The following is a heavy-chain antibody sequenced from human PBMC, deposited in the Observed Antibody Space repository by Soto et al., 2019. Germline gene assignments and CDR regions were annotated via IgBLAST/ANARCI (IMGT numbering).Heavy chain of an antibody. J-gene: IGHJ6*03. Sequence: GSLRVSCAASGFTFSSYWMSWVRQAPGKGLEWVANIKQDGSEKYYVDSVKGRFTISRDNAKNSLYLQMNSLRAEDTAVYYCARDRYYDFWSGYYGQAYYYYYYMDVWGKGTTVTVSS. CDR1: GFTFSSYW. V-gene: IGHV3-7*01. CDR2: IKQDGSEK. D-gene: IGHD3-3*01. CDR3: ARDRYYDFWSGYYGQAYYYYYYMDV.